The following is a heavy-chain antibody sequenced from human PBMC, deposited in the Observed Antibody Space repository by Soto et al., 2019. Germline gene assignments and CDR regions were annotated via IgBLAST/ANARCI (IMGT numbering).Heavy chain of an antibody. J-gene: IGHJ4*02. CDR2: ISAYNGNT. CDR3: ARDSSGWLRDFDY. V-gene: IGHV1-18*01. Sequence: GAPVKLSSKASGYTFTSYGLSWVRQAPGQGLEWMGWISAYNGNTNYAQKFQGRVAITRDTSASTAYMELSSLRSEDTAVYYCARDSSGWLRDFDYWGKGTLVTVSS. D-gene: IGHD6-19*01. CDR1: GYTFTSYG.